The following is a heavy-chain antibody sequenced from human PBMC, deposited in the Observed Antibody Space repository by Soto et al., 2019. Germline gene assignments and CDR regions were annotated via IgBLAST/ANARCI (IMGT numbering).Heavy chain of an antibody. V-gene: IGHV1-46*03. D-gene: IGHD3-16*01. Sequence: QMQLVQSGAEVKKPGASIKVSCKASGYTFTSYYLHWVRQAPGQGLEWMGIINPSGGGTSYAQKFQSRVTMTIDSSTSTVYMELSSLISDDTAVYYCTRDRGTSMITKLFDYWGQGTLVTVSS. J-gene: IGHJ4*02. CDR3: TRDRGTSMITKLFDY. CDR1: GYTFTSYY. CDR2: INPSGGGT.